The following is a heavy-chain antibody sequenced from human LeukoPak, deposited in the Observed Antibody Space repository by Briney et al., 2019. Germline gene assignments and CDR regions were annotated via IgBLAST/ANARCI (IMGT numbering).Heavy chain of an antibody. D-gene: IGHD3-3*01. CDR3: ARSTYYNFWSGSYDYYYYMDV. CDR1: GFTLSSYY. J-gene: IGHJ6*03. Sequence: PGGSLRLSCAASGFTLSSYYMSWVRQAPGKGLEWVSVIYTDAKTYYTDSVKGRFTISRDNSKNTLYLQMNSLRAEDTAVYYCARSTYYNFWSGSYDYYYYMDVWGKGTTITVSS. V-gene: IGHV3-53*01. CDR2: IYTDAKT.